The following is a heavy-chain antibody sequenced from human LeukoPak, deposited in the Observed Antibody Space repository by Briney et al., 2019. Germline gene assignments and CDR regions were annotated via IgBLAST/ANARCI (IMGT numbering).Heavy chain of an antibody. CDR2: ISAYNGNT. J-gene: IGHJ4*02. V-gene: IGHV1-18*01. CDR3: ARDPAVVVPAAMSAMPDY. D-gene: IGHD2-2*01. Sequence: ASVKVSCKASGYTFTSYGISWVRRAPGQGLEWMGWISAYNGNTNYAQKLQGRVTMTTDTSTRTAYMELRSLRSDDTAVYYCARDPAVVVPAAMSAMPDYWGQGTLVTVSS. CDR1: GYTFTSYG.